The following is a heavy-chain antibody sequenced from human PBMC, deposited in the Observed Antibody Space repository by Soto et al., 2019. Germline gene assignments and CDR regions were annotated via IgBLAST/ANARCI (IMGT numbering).Heavy chain of an antibody. CDR1: GFALTTYA. D-gene: IGHD1-1*01. Sequence: QEQLVESGGGVVQPGRSLRLSCAASGFALTTYAMHWVRQAPGKGLEWVAIISYDGSYRSYGDSVKGRFTISRDNSENSLYLQMDSLNSEDTGVYYCANDGDHGGLSYSWTFERWGRGTLGTLSS. J-gene: IGHJ2*01. CDR2: ISYDGSYR. CDR3: ANDGDHGGLSYSWTFER. V-gene: IGHV3-30-3*02.